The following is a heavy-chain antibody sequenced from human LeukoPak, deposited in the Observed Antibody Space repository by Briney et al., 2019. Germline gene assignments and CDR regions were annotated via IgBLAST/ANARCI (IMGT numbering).Heavy chain of an antibody. J-gene: IGHJ4*02. V-gene: IGHV3-48*02. CDR2: ISSSGSTK. D-gene: IGHD3-22*01. CDR3: GLYFYDSSGYPSFDY. Sequence: GGSLRLSCEVSGLTFSRHAMNWVRQAPGKGLEWVSYISSSGSTKYYTDSVKGRFTISRDNAKNSLYLEVNSLRDEDTALYYCGLYFYDSSGYPSFDYWGQGTLVTVSS. CDR1: GLTFSRHA.